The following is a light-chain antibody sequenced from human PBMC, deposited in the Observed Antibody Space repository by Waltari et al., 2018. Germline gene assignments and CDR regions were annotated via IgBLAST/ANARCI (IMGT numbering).Light chain of an antibody. V-gene: IGKV1-39*01. Sequence: DIQMTQSPSSLSASVGDRVTITCRASQSISRYVNWYQQKPGRAPKHLIYAASSLQSGVTSRFSGSGSGTDFTLTISSLQPEDFATYYCQQNYNMPWTFGRGTKVEVK. CDR1: QSISRY. CDR2: AAS. J-gene: IGKJ1*01. CDR3: QQNYNMPWT.